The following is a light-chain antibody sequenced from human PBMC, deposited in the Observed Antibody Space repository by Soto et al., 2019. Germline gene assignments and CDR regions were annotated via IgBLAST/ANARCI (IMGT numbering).Light chain of an antibody. CDR3: MQALQTLLT. CDR1: QSLLHSNGYNY. J-gene: IGKJ4*01. V-gene: IGKV2-28*01. Sequence: DIVMIQSPLSLPVTPGEPASISCRSSQSLLHSNGYNYLDWYLQKPGQSPQLLIYLGSNRASGVPDRFSGSGSGTDFTLKISRVEAEDVGVYYCMQALQTLLTFGGGTKVDIK. CDR2: LGS.